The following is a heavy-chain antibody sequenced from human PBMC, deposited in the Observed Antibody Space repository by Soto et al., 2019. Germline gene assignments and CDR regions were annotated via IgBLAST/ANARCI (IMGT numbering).Heavy chain of an antibody. D-gene: IGHD6-13*01. CDR1: GFTFSSYA. J-gene: IGHJ6*02. Sequence: GGSLRLSCAASGFTFSSYAMSWVRQAPGKGLEWVSSISGSGGSTHYADSVKGRFTVSRDNSRNTLSLQMNSLTAEDTALYYCAKDGSGWSIYGMDVWCQATMVTVS. CDR3: AKDGSGWSIYGMDV. CDR2: ISGSGGST. V-gene: IGHV3-23*01.